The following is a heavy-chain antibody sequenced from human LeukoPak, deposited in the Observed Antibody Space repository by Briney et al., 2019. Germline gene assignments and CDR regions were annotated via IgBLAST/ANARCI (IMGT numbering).Heavy chain of an antibody. Sequence: SETLSLTCAVYGGSFSGYYWSWIRQPPGKRLEWIGEINHSGSTNYNPSLKSRVTISVDTSKNQFSLKLSSVTAADTAVYYCARGGSSSRYRGNWFDPWGQGTLVTVSS. J-gene: IGHJ5*02. CDR1: GGSFSGYY. V-gene: IGHV4-34*01. CDR3: ARGGSSSRYRGNWFDP. CDR2: INHSGST. D-gene: IGHD6-13*01.